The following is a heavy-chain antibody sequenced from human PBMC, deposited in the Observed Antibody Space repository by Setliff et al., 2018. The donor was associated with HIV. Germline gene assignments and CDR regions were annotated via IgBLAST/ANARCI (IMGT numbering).Heavy chain of an antibody. Sequence: PSETLSLTCTVSGGSISSDYWGWIRQPPGRGREWIGSIYYSGDTHYNPSLKSRVTISVDTSKNQFSLKLNSLTAADTAVYYCAKGGTSGWYSVLYFQNWGQGTLVTVSS. D-gene: IGHD6-19*01. CDR2: IYYSGDT. CDR3: AKGGTSGWYSVLYFQN. V-gene: IGHV4-39*07. CDR1: GGSISSDY. J-gene: IGHJ1*01.